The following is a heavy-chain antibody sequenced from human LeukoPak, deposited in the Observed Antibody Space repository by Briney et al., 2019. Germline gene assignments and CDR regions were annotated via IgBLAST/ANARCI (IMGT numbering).Heavy chain of an antibody. Sequence: GGSLRLSCAASGFTFSNYWMSWVRQAPGKGLEWVANIKEDGTEKYYVDSVKGRFTISRDNSKNTLYLQMNSLRAEDTAVYYCARARDGYNTFDYWGQGTLVTVSS. CDR1: GFTFSNYW. CDR3: ARARDGYNTFDY. CDR2: IKEDGTEK. D-gene: IGHD5-24*01. V-gene: IGHV3-7*04. J-gene: IGHJ4*02.